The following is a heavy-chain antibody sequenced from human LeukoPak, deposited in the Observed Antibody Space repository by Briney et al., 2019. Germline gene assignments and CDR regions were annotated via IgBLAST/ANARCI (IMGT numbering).Heavy chain of an antibody. V-gene: IGHV3-30*04. CDR3: ARGGYSSFGWFDP. D-gene: IGHD6-6*01. CDR2: ISYDGSNK. CDR1: GFTFSSYA. J-gene: IGHJ5*02. Sequence: PGGSLRLSCAASGFTFSSYAMHWVRQAPGKGLEWVAVISYDGSNKYYADSVKGRFTISRDNSKNTLYLQMNSLRAEDTAVYYCARGGYSSFGWFDPWGQGTLVTVSS.